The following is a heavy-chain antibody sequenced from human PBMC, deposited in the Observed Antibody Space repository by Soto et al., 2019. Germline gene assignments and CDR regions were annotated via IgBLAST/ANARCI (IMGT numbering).Heavy chain of an antibody. CDR3: ARRPYPKGQAAIPDYYGMDV. CDR1: GYSFTSYW. D-gene: IGHD2-2*02. J-gene: IGHJ6*02. CDR2: IDPSDSYT. V-gene: IGHV5-10-1*01. Sequence: GESLKISCKGSGYSFTSYWISWVRQMPGKGLEWMGRIDPSDSYTNYSPSFQGHVTISADKSISTAYLQWSSLKASDTAMYYCARRPYPKGQAAIPDYYGMDVRGQRTTVTASS.